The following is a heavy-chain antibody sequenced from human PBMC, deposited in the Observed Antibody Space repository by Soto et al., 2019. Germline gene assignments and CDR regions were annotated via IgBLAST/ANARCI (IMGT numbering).Heavy chain of an antibody. V-gene: IGHV3-23*01. D-gene: IGHD3-10*01. CDR2: LTDSGGST. CDR1: GFSFGTYA. Sequence: GGSLRLSCAASGFSFGTYAMGWVRQAPGKGLEWVSALTDSGGSTYYADSVKGRFTISRDNSKNTLYLQMNSLRAEDTAVYYCAKYITMVRGVIIEAFEIWGQGTMVTVSS. CDR3: AKYITMVRGVIIEAFEI. J-gene: IGHJ3*02.